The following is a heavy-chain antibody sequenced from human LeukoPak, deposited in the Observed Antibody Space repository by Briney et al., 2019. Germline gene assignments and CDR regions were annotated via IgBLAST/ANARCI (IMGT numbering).Heavy chain of an antibody. CDR1: GYTFTGYY. J-gene: IGHJ4*02. Sequence: ASVKVSCKASGYTFTGYYMHWVRQAPGQGLEWMGWINPNSGGTNYAQKFQGWVTMTRDTSISTAYMELSRLRSDDTAVYYCARVKNKITFGDRTLWYWGQGTLATVSS. V-gene: IGHV1-2*04. CDR2: INPNSGGT. CDR3: ARVKNKITFGDRTLWY. D-gene: IGHD3-16*01.